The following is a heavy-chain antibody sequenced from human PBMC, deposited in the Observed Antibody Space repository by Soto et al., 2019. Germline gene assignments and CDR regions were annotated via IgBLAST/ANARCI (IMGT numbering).Heavy chain of an antibody. V-gene: IGHV3-48*03. J-gene: IGHJ4*02. Sequence: PWGSLRLSCAASGFTFSSYEMSWVRQAPGKGLEWVSYISSSSSAIYYADSVKGRFTISRDNAKNSLYLQMSTLRAEDTAVHYCPRVKHIDYIRSNVYGDQGTLVAVSS. D-gene: IGHD3-10*02. CDR3: PRVKHIDYIRSNVY. CDR2: ISSSSSAI. CDR1: GFTFSSYE.